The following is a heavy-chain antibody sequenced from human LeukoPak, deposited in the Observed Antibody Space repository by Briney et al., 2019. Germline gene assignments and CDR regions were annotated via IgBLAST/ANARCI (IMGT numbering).Heavy chain of an antibody. CDR1: GDSVSANNPT. CDR3: ARAHWHGTTYGMDV. J-gene: IGHJ6*02. CDR2: TYYRSKWSS. D-gene: IGHD1-1*01. Sequence: SQTLSLTCVISGDSVSANNPTWNWIRQSPSRGLEWLGRTYYRSKWSSDYAVSVQGRISINPDTSKNQFSLQLNSVTPEDTAVYYCARAHWHGTTYGMDVWGQGTTVTVSS. V-gene: IGHV6-1*01.